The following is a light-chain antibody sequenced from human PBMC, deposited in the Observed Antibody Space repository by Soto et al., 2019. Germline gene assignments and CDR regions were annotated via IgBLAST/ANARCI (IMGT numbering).Light chain of an antibody. CDR2: EVS. J-gene: IGLJ2*01. V-gene: IGLV2-23*02. CDR3: CSYAGSSTFYVV. Sequence: QSALTQPASVSGSPGQSITISCTGTSSDVGSYNLVSWYQQHPGKAPKLMIYEVSKRPSGVSNRFSGSKSGNTASLTISGLQAEDEADYYCCSYAGSSTFYVVFGGGTK. CDR1: SSDVGSYNL.